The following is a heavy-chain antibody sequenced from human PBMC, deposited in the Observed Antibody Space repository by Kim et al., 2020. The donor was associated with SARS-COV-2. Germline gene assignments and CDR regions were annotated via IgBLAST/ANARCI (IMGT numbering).Heavy chain of an antibody. Sequence: SETLSLTCAVSGGSISSSNWWSWVRQPPGKGLEWIGEIYHSGSTNYNPSLKSRVTISVDKSKNQFSLKLSSVTAADTAVYYCARDRGGGYNSGAGLSLFDYWGQGTLVTVSS. CDR1: GGSISSSNW. V-gene: IGHV4-4*02. J-gene: IGHJ4*02. D-gene: IGHD5-12*01. CDR2: IYHSGST. CDR3: ARDRGGGYNSGAGLSLFDY.